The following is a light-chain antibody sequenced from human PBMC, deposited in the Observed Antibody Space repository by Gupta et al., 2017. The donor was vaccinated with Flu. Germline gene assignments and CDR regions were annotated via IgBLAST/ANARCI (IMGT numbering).Light chain of an antibody. CDR2: KDT. V-gene: IGLV3-25*02. J-gene: IGLJ3*02. Sequence: SYQLTHPPAMSVSTGQTATIPCSVAALSKQYVYWYRQRPGQAPVLLIFKDTERASGIPDRISGSSSGTRVTLTIRGVQTEDEADYYCQSADVTGASRVFGGGT. CDR3: QSADVTGASRV. CDR1: ALSKQY.